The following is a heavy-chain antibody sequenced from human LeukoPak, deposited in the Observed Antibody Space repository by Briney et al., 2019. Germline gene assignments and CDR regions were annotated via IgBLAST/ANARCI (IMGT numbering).Heavy chain of an antibody. CDR2: IHYTGST. D-gene: IGHD2-8*01. CDR3: ATYTNRLHY. V-gene: IGHV4-59*01. J-gene: IGHJ4*02. CDR1: SGSLSYFY. Sequence: SETLSLTCTVSSGSLSYFYWNGIRHPPGKGLEWIAYIHYTGSTNYNPSLKSPVTISVDTSKNQFSLKLSSVTAADTAVYYCATYTNRLHYWGQGTLVTVSS.